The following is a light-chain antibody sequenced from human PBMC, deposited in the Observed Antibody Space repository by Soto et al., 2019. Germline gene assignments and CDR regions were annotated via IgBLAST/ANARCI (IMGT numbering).Light chain of an antibody. Sequence: DIPMTQSPSSLSASVGDRVTITCRASESSSRHLNWYQQKPGNAPKLLIYAASSLQNGVPSRFSGSGSGTDFTLTISNLQPGDFATYYCQESYSTLSITFGQGTRLETK. CDR3: QESYSTLSIT. CDR2: AAS. CDR1: ESSSRH. J-gene: IGKJ5*01. V-gene: IGKV1-39*01.